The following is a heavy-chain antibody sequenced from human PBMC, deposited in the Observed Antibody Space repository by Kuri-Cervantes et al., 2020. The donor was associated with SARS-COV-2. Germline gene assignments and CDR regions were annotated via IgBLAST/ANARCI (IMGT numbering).Heavy chain of an antibody. D-gene: IGHD3-3*01. CDR1: GFTFTSSA. CDR2: IVVGSGNT. J-gene: IGHJ6*02. CDR3: AASGRFLEGPYYYGMDV. V-gene: IGHV1-58*01. Sequence: SVKVSCKASGFTFTSSAVQGVRQARGQRLEWIGWIVVGSGNTNHAQKFQERVTITRDMSTSTAYMELSSLRSEDTDVYYCAASGRFLEGPYYYGMDVWGQGTTVTVSS.